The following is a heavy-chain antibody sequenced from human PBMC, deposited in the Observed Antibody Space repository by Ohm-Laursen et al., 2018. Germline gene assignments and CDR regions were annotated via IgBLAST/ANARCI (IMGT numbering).Heavy chain of an antibody. CDR2: ISYDGSNK. J-gene: IGHJ6*02. V-gene: IGHV3-30*18. Sequence: SLRLSCTASGFSFSSYAMSWVRQAPGKGLEWVAVISYDGSNKYYADSVKGRFTISRDNSKNTLYLQMNSLRAEDTAVYYCANSGASEGGMDVWGQGTTVTVSS. CDR3: ANSGASEGGMDV. D-gene: IGHD3-10*01. CDR1: GFSFSSYA.